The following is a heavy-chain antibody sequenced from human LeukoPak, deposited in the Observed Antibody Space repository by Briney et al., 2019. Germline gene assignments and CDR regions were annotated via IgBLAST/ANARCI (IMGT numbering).Heavy chain of an antibody. CDR1: GFTFSSYG. V-gene: IGHV3-30*03. Sequence: AGGSLRLSCAASGFTFSSYGIHWVRQAPGKGLEWVAVISYDGSNKYYADSVKGRFTISRDNSKNTLYLQMNSLRAEDTAVYYCARETTVTTSALFYYYYGMDVWGQGTTVTVSS. CDR2: ISYDGSNK. CDR3: ARETTVTTSALFYYYYGMDV. D-gene: IGHD4-17*01. J-gene: IGHJ6*02.